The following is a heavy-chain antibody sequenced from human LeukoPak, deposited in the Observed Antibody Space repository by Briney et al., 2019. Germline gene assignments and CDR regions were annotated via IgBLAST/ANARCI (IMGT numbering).Heavy chain of an antibody. Sequence: ASVTVSCKASGYTFTSYDINWVRQATGQGLEWMGWMNPNSGNTGYAQKFQGRVTITRNTSISTAYMELSSLRSEDTAVYYCARDGRTPTYGLFDYWGQGTLVTVSS. V-gene: IGHV1-8*03. D-gene: IGHD3-10*01. CDR1: GYTFTSYD. J-gene: IGHJ4*02. CDR2: MNPNSGNT. CDR3: ARDGRTPTYGLFDY.